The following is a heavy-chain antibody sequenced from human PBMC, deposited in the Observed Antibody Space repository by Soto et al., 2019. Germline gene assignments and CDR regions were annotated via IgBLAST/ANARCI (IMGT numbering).Heavy chain of an antibody. CDR3: AKDQGHGYYDSSGNWFDP. CDR1: GFTFSSYA. CDR2: ISGSGGST. D-gene: IGHD3-22*01. Sequence: EVQLLESGGGLVQPGGSLRLSCAASGFTFSSYAMSWVRQAPGKGLEWVSAISGSGGSTYYADSVKGRFTISRDNSKNTLYLQMNSLRAEDTAVYYCAKDQGHGYYDSSGNWFDPWSQGTLVTVSS. V-gene: IGHV3-23*01. J-gene: IGHJ5*02.